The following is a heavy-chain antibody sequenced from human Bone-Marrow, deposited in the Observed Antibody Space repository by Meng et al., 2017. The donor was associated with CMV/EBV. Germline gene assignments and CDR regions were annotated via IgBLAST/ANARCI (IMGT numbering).Heavy chain of an antibody. Sequence: GESLKISCAASGFTFSSYDMHWVRQATGKGLEWVSAIGTAGDTYYPGSVKGRFTISRENAKNSLYLQMNSLRAGDTAVYYCARDGGRDYWGYKGYGMDVWGQGTTVTVSS. D-gene: IGHD7-27*01. CDR3: ARDGGRDYWGYKGYGMDV. J-gene: IGHJ6*02. V-gene: IGHV3-13*01. CDR1: GFTFSSYD. CDR2: IGTAGDT.